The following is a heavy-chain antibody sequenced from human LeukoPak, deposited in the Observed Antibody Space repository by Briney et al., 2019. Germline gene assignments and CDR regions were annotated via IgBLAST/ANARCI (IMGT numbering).Heavy chain of an antibody. J-gene: IGHJ4*02. Sequence: SETLSLTCTVSGGSISSYYWSWIRQPPGKGLEWIGYINYSGSTNYNTSLKSRVTISLDTSKNQFSLKLSSVTAADTAVYYCARSGELETYYDILTGYYPPFDYWGQGTLVTVSS. CDR1: GGSISSYY. D-gene: IGHD3-9*01. CDR2: INYSGST. V-gene: IGHV4-59*01. CDR3: ARSGELETYYDILTGYYPPFDY.